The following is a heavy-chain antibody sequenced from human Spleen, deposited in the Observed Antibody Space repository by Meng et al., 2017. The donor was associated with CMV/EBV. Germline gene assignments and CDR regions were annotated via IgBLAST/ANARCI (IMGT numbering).Heavy chain of an antibody. Sequence: GESLKISCAASGFTFSNYWIHWVRQAPGKGLVWVSRISSDGSTTKYADSVKGRFTISRDNAVNTLYLQMNSLRAEDTAVYYCARDRGHYYDSSGYLGYWGQGMLVTVSS. J-gene: IGHJ4*02. CDR1: GFTFSNYW. CDR3: ARDRGHYYDSSGYLGY. V-gene: IGHV3-74*01. CDR2: ISSDGSTT. D-gene: IGHD3-22*01.